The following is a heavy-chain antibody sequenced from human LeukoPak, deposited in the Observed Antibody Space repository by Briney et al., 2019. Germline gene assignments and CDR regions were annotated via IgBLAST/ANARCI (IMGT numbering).Heavy chain of an antibody. D-gene: IGHD3-10*01. CDR1: GFTFSSYG. V-gene: IGHV3-30*18. J-gene: IGHJ4*02. CDR3: AKDSMVRGVIITLDY. Sequence: GGSLRLSYAASGFTFSSYGMHWVRQAPGKGLEWVAVISYDGSNKYYADSVKGRFTISRDNSKNTLYLQMNSLRAEDTAVYYCAKDSMVRGVIITLDYWGQGTLVTVSS. CDR2: ISYDGSNK.